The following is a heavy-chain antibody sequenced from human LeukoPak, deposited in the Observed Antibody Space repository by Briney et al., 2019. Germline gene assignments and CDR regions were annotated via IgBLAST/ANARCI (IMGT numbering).Heavy chain of an antibody. D-gene: IGHD6-19*01. CDR2: IRYDGSNK. J-gene: IGHJ4*02. V-gene: IGHV3-30*02. Sequence: GGSLRLSCAASGFTFSSYGMHWVRQAPGKGLEWVAFIRYDGSNKYYADSVKGRFTISRDNSKNTLYLQMNSLRAEDTAVYYCAKESRVSYSSGWPGPHFDYWGQGTLVTVSS. CDR3: AKESRVSYSSGWPGPHFDY. CDR1: GFTFSSYG.